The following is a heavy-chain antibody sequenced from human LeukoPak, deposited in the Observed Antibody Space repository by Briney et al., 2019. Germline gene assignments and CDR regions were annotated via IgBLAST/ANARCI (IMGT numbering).Heavy chain of an antibody. CDR3: AKDLPLIVVVPAAKTFDY. V-gene: IGHV3-30*02. Sequence: PGGSLRLSCAASGFTFSSYDMHWVRQAPGKGLEWVAFIRYDGSNKYYADSVKGRFTISRDNSKNTLYLQMNSLRAEDTAVYYCAKDLPLIVVVPAAKTFDYWGQGTLVTVSS. CDR1: GFTFSSYD. D-gene: IGHD2-2*01. J-gene: IGHJ4*02. CDR2: IRYDGSNK.